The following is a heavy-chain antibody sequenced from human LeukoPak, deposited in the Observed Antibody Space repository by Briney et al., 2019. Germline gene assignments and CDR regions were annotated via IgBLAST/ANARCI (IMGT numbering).Heavy chain of an antibody. CDR1: GFTFSSYW. V-gene: IGHV3-7*01. Sequence: PGGYLRLSCAASGFTFSSYWMSWVRQAPGKGLEWVANIKQDGSEKYYVDSVKGRFTISRDNAKNSLYLQMDNLRAEDTAVYYCARDVGGYSGYDSVRTLYYFDYWGQGTLVTVSS. J-gene: IGHJ4*02. CDR3: ARDVGGYSGYDSVRTLYYFDY. CDR2: IKQDGSEK. D-gene: IGHD5-12*01.